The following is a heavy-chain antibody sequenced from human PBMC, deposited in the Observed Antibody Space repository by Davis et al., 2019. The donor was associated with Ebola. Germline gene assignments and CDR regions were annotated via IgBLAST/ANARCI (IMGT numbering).Heavy chain of an antibody. CDR2: IWDDGSDK. D-gene: IGHD6-19*01. J-gene: IGHJ5*01. CDR1: GFNFNNYG. V-gene: IGHV3-33*08. CDR3: ARDSGWSGVVS. Sequence: GESLKISCAASGFNFNNYGMHWVRQAPGKGLEWVAVIWDDGSDKYYADSVKGRFAISRDNSKNTLYLQMNSLRAEDTAVYYCARDSGWSGVVSWGQGTLVTVSS.